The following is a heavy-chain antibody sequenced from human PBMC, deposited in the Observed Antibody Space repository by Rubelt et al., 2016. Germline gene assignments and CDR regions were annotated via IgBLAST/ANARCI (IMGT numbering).Heavy chain of an antibody. V-gene: IGHV1-2*02. CDR1: GYTFISYG. Sequence: QVQLVQSGAEVKKPGASVKVSCTASGYTFISYGISWVRQAPGQGLEWMGWTNPQNGVTNYAQRFPGRLPLTRDTSIRPGSRELSRLRSDDTAVYYCARTGLYSKTAWFDPWGQGTLVTVSS. J-gene: IGHJ5*02. CDR2: TNPQNGVT. D-gene: IGHD4-11*01. CDR3: ARTGLYSKTAWFDP.